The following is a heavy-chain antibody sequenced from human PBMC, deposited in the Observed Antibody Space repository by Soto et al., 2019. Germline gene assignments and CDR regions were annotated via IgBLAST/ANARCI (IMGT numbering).Heavy chain of an antibody. CDR2: IYPGDSDT. D-gene: IGHD3-10*01. CDR3: ARAMVRGKNYFGVDV. J-gene: IGHJ6*02. V-gene: IGHV5-51*03. Sequence: EVQLVQSGAEVKKPGESLKISCKGSGYSFTNYWIGWVRQMPGKGLEWMGIIYPGDSDTRYSLSFQGQVTISADKSISLAYLQWSSLKASDTAMYYCARAMVRGKNYFGVDVWGQGTTVPVSS. CDR1: GYSFTNYW.